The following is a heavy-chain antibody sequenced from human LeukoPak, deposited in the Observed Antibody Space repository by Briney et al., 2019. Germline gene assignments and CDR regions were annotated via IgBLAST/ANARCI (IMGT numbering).Heavy chain of an antibody. CDR2: ISYDGSNK. CDR1: GFTFSSYA. D-gene: IGHD3-22*01. CDR3: ASALYFYDSKCYQKGFDY. Sequence: GGSLRLSCAASGFTFSSYAMHWVRQAPGKGLEWVAVISYDGSNKYYADSVKGRFTISRDNSKNTLYLQMNSVRAEDTAVYYCASALYFYDSKCYQKGFDYWGQGTLVTVSS. J-gene: IGHJ4*02. V-gene: IGHV3-30-3*01.